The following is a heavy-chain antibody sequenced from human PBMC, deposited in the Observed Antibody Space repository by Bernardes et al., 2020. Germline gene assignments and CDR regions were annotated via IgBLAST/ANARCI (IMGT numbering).Heavy chain of an antibody. CDR3: ARGEDIVVVPAAIPNYYYGMDV. Sequence: SEPLSPTCSVYGGSFSGYYWSWIRQPPGKGLEWIGEINHSGSTNYNPSLKSRVTISVDTSKNQFSLKLSSVTAADTAVYYCARGEDIVVVPAAIPNYYYGMDVWGKGTTVTVSS. CDR2: INHSGST. D-gene: IGHD2-2*01. J-gene: IGHJ6*04. CDR1: GGSFSGYY. V-gene: IGHV4-34*01.